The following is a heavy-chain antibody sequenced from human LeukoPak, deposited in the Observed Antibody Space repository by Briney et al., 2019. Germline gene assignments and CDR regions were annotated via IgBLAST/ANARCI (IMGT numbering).Heavy chain of an antibody. J-gene: IGHJ6*03. CDR1: GFTFSSYS. Sequence: RGSLRLSCAASGFTFSSYSMNWVRQAPGKGLEWVSSINSNSGNIQYADSVTGRFTVSRDNAKNSLSLQMNSLRAEDTAVYYCARLYYGSGSYLNYYMDVWGKGTTVIVSS. CDR2: INSNSGNI. V-gene: IGHV3-21*01. D-gene: IGHD3-10*01. CDR3: ARLYYGSGSYLNYYMDV.